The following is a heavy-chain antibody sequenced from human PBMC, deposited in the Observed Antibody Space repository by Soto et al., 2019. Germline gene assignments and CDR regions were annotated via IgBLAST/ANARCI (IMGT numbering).Heavy chain of an antibody. Sequence: GASVKVSCKASGDTFSSYAISWVRQAPGQGLEWMGGIITIFSTANYAQKFKGRVTITADKSTSTAYMELISLRSEDTAMYYCARGWYYYDSSGYAFDYWGQGTQVTVSS. V-gene: IGHV1-69*06. D-gene: IGHD3-22*01. CDR2: IITIFSTA. CDR3: ARGWYYYDSSGYAFDY. CDR1: GDTFSSYA. J-gene: IGHJ4*02.